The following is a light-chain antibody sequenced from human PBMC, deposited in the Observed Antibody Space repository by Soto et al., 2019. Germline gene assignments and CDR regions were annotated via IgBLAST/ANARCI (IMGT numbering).Light chain of an antibody. CDR1: QSVCSSS. CDR2: GAS. Sequence: EIVLTQSPGTLSLSPGERATLSCTASQSVCSSSLAWYQQKPGQAPRLLIYGASSRATGIPDRFSGSGAGTDFTLTINRLEPEDFALYYCQQYGSSPITFGQGTRLEIK. CDR3: QQYGSSPIT. J-gene: IGKJ5*01. V-gene: IGKV3-20*01.